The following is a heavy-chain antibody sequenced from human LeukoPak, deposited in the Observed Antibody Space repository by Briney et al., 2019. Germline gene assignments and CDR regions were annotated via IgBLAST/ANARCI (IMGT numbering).Heavy chain of an antibody. CDR1: GFTVSSNY. Sequence: GGSLRLSCAASGFTVSSNYMSWVRQAPGKGLEWVSVIYSGGSTYYADSVKGRFTISRDNSKNTLYLQMNSLRAEDTAVYYCARTPPFGYSYGWGYFDYWGQGTLVTVSS. CDR2: IYSGGST. D-gene: IGHD5-18*01. V-gene: IGHV3-66*01. CDR3: ARTPPFGYSYGWGYFDY. J-gene: IGHJ4*02.